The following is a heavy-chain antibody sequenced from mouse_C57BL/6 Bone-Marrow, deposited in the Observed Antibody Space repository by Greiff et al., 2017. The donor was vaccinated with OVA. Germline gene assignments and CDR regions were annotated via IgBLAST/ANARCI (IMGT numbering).Heavy chain of an antibody. CDR2: INPYNGGT. V-gene: IGHV1-19*01. J-gene: IGHJ2*01. Sequence: VQLQQSGPVLVKPGASVKMSCKASGYTFTDYYMNWVKQSHGKSLEWIGVINPYNGGTSYNQKFKGKATLTVDKSSSTAYMELNSLTSEDSAVYYCARILRYSLFDYWGQGTTLTVSS. CDR1: GYTFTDYY. CDR3: ARILRYSLFDY. D-gene: IGHD1-1*01.